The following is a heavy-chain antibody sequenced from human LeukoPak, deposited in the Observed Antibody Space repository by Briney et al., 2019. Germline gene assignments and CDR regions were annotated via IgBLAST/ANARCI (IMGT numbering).Heavy chain of an antibody. CDR3: ARVHSGSYQYYYYYYMDV. J-gene: IGHJ6*03. CDR1: GFTFSSYS. V-gene: IGHV3-21*01. Sequence: GGSLRLSCAASGFTFSSYSMNWVRLAPGKGLEWVSSISSSSSYIYYADSVKGRFTISRDNANNSLYLQMNSLRAEDTAVYYCARVHSGSYQYYYYYYMDVWGKGTTVTV. CDR2: ISSSSSYI. D-gene: IGHD1-26*01.